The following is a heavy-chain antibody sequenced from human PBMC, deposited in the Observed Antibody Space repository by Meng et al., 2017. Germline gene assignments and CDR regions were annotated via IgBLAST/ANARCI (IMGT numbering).Heavy chain of an antibody. V-gene: IGHV4-59*08. J-gene: IGHJ4*02. Sequence: GSLRLSCTVSGGSISSYYWGWIRQPPGKGLEWIGNFHHSGTTNYNPSLKSRVTISVDTSKNQFSLKLNSVSAADTAVYYCTRASVWYSGGYWGQGTLVTVSS. CDR3: TRASVWYSGGY. D-gene: IGHD1-26*01. CDR1: GGSISSYY. CDR2: FHHSGTT.